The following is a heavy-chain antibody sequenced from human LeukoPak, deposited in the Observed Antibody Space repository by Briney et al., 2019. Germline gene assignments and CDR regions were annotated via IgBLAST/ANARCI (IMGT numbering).Heavy chain of an antibody. Sequence: SETLSLTCAVYGGSFNIHYWSWIRQSPEKGLEWIGEMNDGGTINYNPSLLSRVTISLDRSKNQFSLKLTSVTTADTAVYYCARRWNYGRNYYIDVWGNGATVSVSS. J-gene: IGHJ6*03. CDR2: MNDGGTI. D-gene: IGHD1-7*01. V-gene: IGHV4-34*01. CDR3: ARRWNYGRNYYIDV. CDR1: GGSFNIHY.